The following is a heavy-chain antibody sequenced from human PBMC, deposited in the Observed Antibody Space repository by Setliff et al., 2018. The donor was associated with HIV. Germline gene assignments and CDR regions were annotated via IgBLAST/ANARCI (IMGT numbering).Heavy chain of an antibody. V-gene: IGHV3-23*01. Sequence: GGSLRLSCAASGFTFNNYAMSWVRQAPGKGLEWVSTISGSGGSTYYADSVKGRFTISRDNSKNTLYLQMNSLRAEDTAVYYCAGDCSSTSCYGGYYYYGMDVWGQGTTVTVSS. J-gene: IGHJ6*02. D-gene: IGHD2-2*01. CDR1: GFTFNNYA. CDR2: ISGSGGST. CDR3: AGDCSSTSCYGGYYYYGMDV.